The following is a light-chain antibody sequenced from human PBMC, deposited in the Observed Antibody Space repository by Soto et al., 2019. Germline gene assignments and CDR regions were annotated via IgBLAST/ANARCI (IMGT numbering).Light chain of an antibody. Sequence: QSALTQPPSASGSPGQSVTISCTGTSSDVGTHGYVSWYQQHAGKAPKLVICDVTKRPSGVPDRFSGSKSGNTASLTVSGLQAEDEADYYCMCYAGGNNWVFGGGTKVTVL. V-gene: IGLV2-8*01. CDR1: SSDVGTHGY. J-gene: IGLJ3*02. CDR3: MCYAGGNNWV. CDR2: DVT.